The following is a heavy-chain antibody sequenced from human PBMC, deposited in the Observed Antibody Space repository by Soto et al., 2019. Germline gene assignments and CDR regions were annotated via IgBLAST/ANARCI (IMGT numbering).Heavy chain of an antibody. CDR3: ARWLRHQLLFGRSNWFDP. V-gene: IGHV4-34*01. CDR1: GWSFSGYY. Sequence: SETLSLTCAFYGWSFSGYYWSWIRQPPGKGLEWIGEINHSGSTNYNPSLKSRVTISVDTSKNQFSLKLSSVTAADTAVYYCARWLRHQLLFGRSNWFDPWGQGTLVTVSS. D-gene: IGHD2-2*01. CDR2: INHSGST. J-gene: IGHJ5*02.